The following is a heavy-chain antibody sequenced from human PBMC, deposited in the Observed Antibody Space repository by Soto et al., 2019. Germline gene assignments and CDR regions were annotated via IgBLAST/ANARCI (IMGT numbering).Heavy chain of an antibody. CDR2: ISAYNGNT. J-gene: IGHJ6*02. CDR3: VRDPGHEVPPYYYYYGMDV. CDR1: GYTFTSYG. Sequence: ASVKVSCKASGYTFTSYGISWVRQAPGQGLEWMGWISAYNGNTNYAQKLQGRVTMTTDTSTSTAYMELRSLRSDDMAVYYCVRDPGHEVPPYYYYYGMDVWGQGTTVTVSS. V-gene: IGHV1-18*03.